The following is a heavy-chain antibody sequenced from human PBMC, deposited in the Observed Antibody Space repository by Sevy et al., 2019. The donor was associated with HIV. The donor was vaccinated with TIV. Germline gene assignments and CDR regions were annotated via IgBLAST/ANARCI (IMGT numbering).Heavy chain of an antibody. Sequence: GGSLRLSCAAXXFTFSSYGMHWVRQAPGKGLEWVAVIWYDGSNKYYADSVKGRFTISRDNSKNTLYLQMNSLRAEDXAVYYCGKVGTGSGWYSYYYYYMDVWGKGTTVTVSS. D-gene: IGHD6-19*01. CDR1: XFTFSSYG. J-gene: IGHJ6*03. CDR3: GKVGTGSGWYSYYYYYMDV. CDR2: IWYDGSNK. V-gene: IGHV3-33*06.